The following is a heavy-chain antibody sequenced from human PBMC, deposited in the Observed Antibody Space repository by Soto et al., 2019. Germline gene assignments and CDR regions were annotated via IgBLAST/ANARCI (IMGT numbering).Heavy chain of an antibody. Sequence: PGGSLRLSCAASGFTFSSYAMSWVRQAPGKGLERVSAISGSGGSTYYADSVKGRFTISRDNSKNTLYLQMNSLRAEDTAVYYCAKAEQWLVKYNWFDPWGQGTLVTVSS. CDR3: AKAEQWLVKYNWFDP. V-gene: IGHV3-23*01. CDR1: GFTFSSYA. CDR2: ISGSGGST. D-gene: IGHD6-19*01. J-gene: IGHJ5*02.